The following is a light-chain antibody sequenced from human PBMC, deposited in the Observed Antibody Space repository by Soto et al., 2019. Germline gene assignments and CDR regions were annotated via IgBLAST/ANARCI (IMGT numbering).Light chain of an antibody. CDR1: QSISSY. Sequence: DIQMTQSPSSLSASVGDRVTITCRASQSISSYLNWYQQKPGKGPTLLIYAASSLQSGVPSRFSGSGSGTDFTLTISSLQPEDFATYYCQQSYSTPLFGGGTKVEIK. J-gene: IGKJ4*01. CDR2: AAS. CDR3: QQSYSTPL. V-gene: IGKV1-39*01.